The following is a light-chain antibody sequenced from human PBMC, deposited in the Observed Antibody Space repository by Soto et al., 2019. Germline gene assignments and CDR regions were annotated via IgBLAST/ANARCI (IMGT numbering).Light chain of an antibody. CDR1: SSNVGVNF. Sequence: QSVLTQPPSASGTPGQRVTISCSGSSSNVGVNFVYWHQQIPGTAPKLLIYRNNQRPSGVPDRFSGSKSGTSASLAISGLRTEDAADYHCVVWDDSMRGWVFGGGTQVTVL. CDR3: VVWDDSMRGWV. J-gene: IGLJ3*02. CDR2: RNN. V-gene: IGLV1-47*01.